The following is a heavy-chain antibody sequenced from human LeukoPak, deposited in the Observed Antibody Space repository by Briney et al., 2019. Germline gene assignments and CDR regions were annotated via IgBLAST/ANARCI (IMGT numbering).Heavy chain of an antibody. CDR3: ARGYSSSWFGAYYHYYYMDV. CDR1: GFSLSTSGMC. V-gene: IGHV2-70*17. CDR2: IDLDDKE. Sequence: VSGPTLVKPTQTLTVTCTFSGFSLSTSGMCVSWIRQTPGKALEWLARIDLDDKEFYNTSLKTRLTISKDTSKNQVVLIMTNMDPVDTATYYCARGYSSSWFGAYYHYYYMDVWGKGTTVTVSS. D-gene: IGHD6-13*01. J-gene: IGHJ6*03.